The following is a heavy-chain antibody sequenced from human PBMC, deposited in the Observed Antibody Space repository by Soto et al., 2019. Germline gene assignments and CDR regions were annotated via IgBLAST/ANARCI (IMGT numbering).Heavy chain of an antibody. CDR2: ISAYNGNT. CDR3: ASSPERFWSALFGL. CDR1: GYTFTSYG. Sequence: QVQLVQSGAEVKKPGASVKVSCKASGYTFTSYGISWVRQAPGQGLEWMGWISAYNGNTNYAQKLQGRVTMTTDTSTSTAYMELRGLRSDDTAVYYCASSPERFWSALFGLWGQGTLVTVSS. D-gene: IGHD3-3*01. J-gene: IGHJ4*02. V-gene: IGHV1-18*01.